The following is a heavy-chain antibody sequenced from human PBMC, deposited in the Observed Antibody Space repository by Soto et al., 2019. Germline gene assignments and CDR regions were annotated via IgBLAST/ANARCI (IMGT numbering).Heavy chain of an antibody. D-gene: IGHD2-15*01. CDR3: AKTPLQVGPIDY. CDR1: GFIFSNYV. J-gene: IGHJ4*02. V-gene: IGHV3-23*01. CDR2: ISGRGYNT. Sequence: DVQLLDSGGGLVQPGGSLRLSCAASGFIFSNYVMSWVRPTPWKGLELVSGISGRGYNTNYEDDVKGRCTVSRDNAKNTLYLQMDSLRAEDTAVYYCAKTPLQVGPIDYWGQGTLVTVSS.